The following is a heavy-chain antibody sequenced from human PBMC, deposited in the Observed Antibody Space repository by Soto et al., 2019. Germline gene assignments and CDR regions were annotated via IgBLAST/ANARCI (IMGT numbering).Heavy chain of an antibody. V-gene: IGHV1-69*12. CDR2: IIPSSATS. Sequence: QVQLVQSGAEVKKPGSSVKGSCKASGDTFSTYTITWMRQAPGQGLEWMGGIIPSSATSKDAQKFQGRVTKTADESTITVYMELSTLRPASTALYYCARAAFVFVPTTVNTDYYYSATDVWGQGTTFTVAS. J-gene: IGHJ6*01. CDR3: ARAAFVFVPTTVNTDYYYSATDV. D-gene: IGHD3-3*01. CDR1: GDTFSTYT.